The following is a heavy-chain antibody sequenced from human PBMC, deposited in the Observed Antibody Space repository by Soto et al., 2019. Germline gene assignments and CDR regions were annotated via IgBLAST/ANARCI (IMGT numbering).Heavy chain of an antibody. Sequence: GGSLRLSCAASGFTFDYYTMHWVRQAPGKGLEWVSLISWDGGSTYYADSVKGRFTISRDNSKNSLYLQMNSLRTEDTALYYCXKAAPPNSSGWYGYFQHWGQGTLVTVSS. CDR3: XKAAPPNSSGWYGYFQH. J-gene: IGHJ1*01. CDR1: GFTFDYYT. V-gene: IGHV3-43*01. CDR2: ISWDGGST. D-gene: IGHD6-19*01.